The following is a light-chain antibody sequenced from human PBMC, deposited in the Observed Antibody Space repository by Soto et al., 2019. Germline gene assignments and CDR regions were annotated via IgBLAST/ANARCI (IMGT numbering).Light chain of an antibody. V-gene: IGKV3-20*01. J-gene: IGKJ1*01. Sequence: EIVLTQSPGTLSLSPGERATLSCRASQSVSSSYLAWYQQKPGQAPRLLIYGASSRATGIPDRFSGSGSGPDFTLTISRLEPEDFAVYYCQQYGSSPPWTFGQGTKVDIK. CDR3: QQYGSSPPWT. CDR2: GAS. CDR1: QSVSSSY.